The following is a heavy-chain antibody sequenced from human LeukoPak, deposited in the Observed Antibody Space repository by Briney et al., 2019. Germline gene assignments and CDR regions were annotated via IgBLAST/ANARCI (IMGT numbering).Heavy chain of an antibody. V-gene: IGHV1-8*03. J-gene: IGHJ4*02. Sequence: ASVSVSCTESGYTFIIYEIQWVRQAPGQGLEWVGWMRPRYGNTAYAQSFQGRVTITRDTSIETVYMELSGLRSEDTAVYYCARVGAGEGGIDYWAQGTLITVSS. D-gene: IGHD3-10*01. CDR2: MRPRYGNT. CDR3: ARVGAGEGGIDY. CDR1: GYTFIIYE.